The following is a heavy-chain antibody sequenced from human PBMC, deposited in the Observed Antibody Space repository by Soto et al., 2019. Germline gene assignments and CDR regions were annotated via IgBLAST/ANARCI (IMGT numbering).Heavy chain of an antibody. V-gene: IGHV4-30-2*01. J-gene: IGHJ4*02. CDR2: IYSGTT. CDR3: AREDSGAFFDF. Sequence: SETLSLTCGVSGGSIISGGYSWSWIRQPPGKGLEWIGYIYSGTTHYNPSLESRVTIAMDRSKNQVSLSLKSVTAADTAVYYCAREDSGAFFDFWGQGTLVTVSS. D-gene: IGHD2-15*01. CDR1: GGSIISGGYS.